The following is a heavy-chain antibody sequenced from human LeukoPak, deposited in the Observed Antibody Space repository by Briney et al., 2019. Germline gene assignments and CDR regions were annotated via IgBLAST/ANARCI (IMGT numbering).Heavy chain of an antibody. J-gene: IGHJ6*02. CDR1: GYTFTSYD. V-gene: IGHV1-8*01. CDR3: ARSTALVVVPAAIGYYGMDV. CDR2: MNPNSGNT. D-gene: IGHD2-2*01. Sequence: ASVKVSCKASGYTFTSYDINWVRQATGQGLEWMGWMNPNSGNTGYAQKSQGRVTMTRNTSISTAYMELSSLGSEDTAVYYCARSTALVVVPAAIGYYGMDVWGQGTTVTVSS.